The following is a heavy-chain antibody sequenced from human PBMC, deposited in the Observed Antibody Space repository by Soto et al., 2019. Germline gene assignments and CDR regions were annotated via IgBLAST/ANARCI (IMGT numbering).Heavy chain of an antibody. Sequence: SETLSLTCTVSGGSISSYYWSWIRQPPGKGLEWIGYIYYSGSTNYNPSLKSRVTISVDTSKNQFSLKLSSVTAADTAVYYCAGGITMVRGVISFDYWGQGTLVTVSS. J-gene: IGHJ4*02. CDR3: AGGITMVRGVISFDY. CDR2: IYYSGST. D-gene: IGHD3-10*01. V-gene: IGHV4-59*01. CDR1: GGSISSYY.